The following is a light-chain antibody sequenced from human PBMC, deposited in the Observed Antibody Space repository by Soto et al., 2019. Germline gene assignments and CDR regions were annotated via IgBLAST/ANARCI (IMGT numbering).Light chain of an antibody. CDR1: SSDVGGYNY. CDR3: SSYTSSSTYVV. Sequence: QSALTQPASVSGSPGQSITISCTGTSSDVGGYNYVSWYQQHPGNAPKLMIYDVSNRPSGVSNRFSGSKSGNTASLTISGLQAEDEADNYCSSYTSSSTYVVFGGGTKVTVL. V-gene: IGLV2-14*01. J-gene: IGLJ2*01. CDR2: DVS.